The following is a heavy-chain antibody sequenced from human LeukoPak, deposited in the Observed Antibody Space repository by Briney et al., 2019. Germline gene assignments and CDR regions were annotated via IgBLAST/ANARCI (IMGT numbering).Heavy chain of an antibody. CDR3: ARTQFDAFDI. Sequence: SDTLSLTCAVSGYSISNTDWWGWIRQPPGEGLEWIGSIYYSGNTNYNPSLKSRVTMSLDTSKNQFSLKLSSVTALDTAVYYCARTQFDAFDIRGQGTMVTVSS. CDR2: IYYSGNT. CDR1: GYSISNTDW. V-gene: IGHV4-28*06. J-gene: IGHJ3*02.